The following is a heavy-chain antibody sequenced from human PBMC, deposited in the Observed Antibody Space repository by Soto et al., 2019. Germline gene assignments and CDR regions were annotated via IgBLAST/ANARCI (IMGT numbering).Heavy chain of an antibody. CDR3: ARVRGSSWYEGAFDI. V-gene: IGHV3-30-3*01. CDR1: GFTFSSYP. D-gene: IGHD6-13*01. CDR2: ISYDESNK. Sequence: QVQLVESGGGVVQPGRSLRLSCAASGFTFSSYPMHWVRQAPGKGLEWVAFISYDESNKYYADSVKGRFTISRANSKNTLYLLLNSLRAEDTAVYYCARVRGSSWYEGAFDIWGQGTMVTVSS. J-gene: IGHJ3*02.